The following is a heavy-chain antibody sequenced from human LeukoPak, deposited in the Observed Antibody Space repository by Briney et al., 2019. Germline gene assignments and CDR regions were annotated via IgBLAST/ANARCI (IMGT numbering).Heavy chain of an antibody. V-gene: IGHV4-59*01. CDR2: IYYSGST. Sequence: SETLSLTCTVSGGSISSYYWSWIRQPPGKGLEWIGYIYYSGSTNYNPSLKSRVTISVDTSKNQFSLKLSSVTAADTAVYYCARGGDDSSGIDYWGQGTLVTVSS. CDR3: ARGGDDSSGIDY. J-gene: IGHJ4*02. CDR1: GGSISSYY. D-gene: IGHD3-22*01.